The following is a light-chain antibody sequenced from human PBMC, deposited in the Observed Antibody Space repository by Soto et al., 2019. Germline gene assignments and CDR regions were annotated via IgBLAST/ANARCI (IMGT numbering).Light chain of an antibody. J-gene: IGKJ1*01. CDR2: HAS. CDR1: QTINNW. CDR3: QHSNSYPWT. Sequence: DIQMTQSPSTLSASIGDRVTITCRASQTINNWLAWYQQKPGKAPNLLSYHASNLETGVPSRFSGSAFGTEFTLTISSLQPDDFATYYCQHSNSYPWTFGQGTKVEIK. V-gene: IGKV1-5*01.